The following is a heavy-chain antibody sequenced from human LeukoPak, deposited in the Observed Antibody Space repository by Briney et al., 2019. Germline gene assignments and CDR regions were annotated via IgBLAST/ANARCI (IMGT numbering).Heavy chain of an antibody. D-gene: IGHD3-22*01. CDR1: GFTFNRYA. CDR2: IWYDGSNK. CDR3: AKDERGYYDSSGFFGAIDY. Sequence: GGSLRLSCAASGFTFNRYAMHWVRQAPGKGLEWVAFIWYDGSNKYYADSVKGRFTVSRDNSKNTLYLQMDSLRAEDTAVYYCAKDERGYYDSSGFFGAIDYWGQGSLVSVSS. J-gene: IGHJ4*02. V-gene: IGHV3-30*02.